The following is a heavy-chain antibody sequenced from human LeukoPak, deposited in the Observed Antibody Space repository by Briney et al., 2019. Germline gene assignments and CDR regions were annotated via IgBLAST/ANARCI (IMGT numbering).Heavy chain of an antibody. J-gene: IGHJ4*02. CDR1: GFAFRDYY. D-gene: IGHD6-19*01. V-gene: IGHV3-11*03. CDR3: ARCQYNSSPDF. Sequence: GGSLRLSCAASGFAFRDYYMSWSRQAPGKGLEWVSYISSRSDYTYYADSVKGRFTISRDNAKNSLYLQMNSLRAEDTAVYYCARCQYNSSPDFWGQGTLVTVSS. CDR2: ISSRSDYT.